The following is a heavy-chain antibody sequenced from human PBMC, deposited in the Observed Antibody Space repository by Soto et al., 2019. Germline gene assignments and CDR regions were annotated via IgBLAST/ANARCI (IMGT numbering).Heavy chain of an antibody. CDR3: ARCYYDSSGYLIDY. D-gene: IGHD3-22*01. J-gene: IGHJ4*02. V-gene: IGHV4-59*08. CDR1: GGSITSYY. Sequence: SETLSLTCTVSGGSITSYYWSWIRQPPGKGLEWIGYIYFSGSANYNPSLKSRVTISVDTSKNQFSLKLSSVTAADTAVYYCARCYYDSSGYLIDYWGQGTLVTVSS. CDR2: IYFSGSA.